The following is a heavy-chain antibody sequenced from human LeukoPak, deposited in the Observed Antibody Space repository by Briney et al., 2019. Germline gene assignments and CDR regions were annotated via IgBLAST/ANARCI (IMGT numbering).Heavy chain of an antibody. Sequence: GGSLRLSCAAPGFTFSSYAMSWVRQGPRKGLEWVSGLSDAGVRIFYADSVRGRFTVSRDNSKNTLYLQMDSLRAEDTAVYYCANTHCDSSPIVWNFWGQGTLVTVSS. CDR2: LSDAGVRI. CDR1: GFTFSSYA. J-gene: IGHJ4*02. V-gene: IGHV3-23*01. D-gene: IGHD6-6*01. CDR3: ANTHCDSSPIVWNF.